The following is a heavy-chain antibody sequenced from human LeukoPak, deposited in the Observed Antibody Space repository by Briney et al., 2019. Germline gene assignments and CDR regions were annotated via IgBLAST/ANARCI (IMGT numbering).Heavy chain of an antibody. CDR2: MNPNSGNT. J-gene: IGHJ5*02. CDR1: GYTFTSYD. CDR3: ARGRATVTTHWFDP. D-gene: IGHD4-11*01. V-gene: IGHV1-8*03. Sequence: ASVKVSCQASGYTFTSYDINWVRQATGQGLEWMGWMNPNSGNTGYAQKFQGRVTITRNTSISTACMELSSLRSEDTAEYYCARGRATVTTHWFDPWGQGTLVTVSS.